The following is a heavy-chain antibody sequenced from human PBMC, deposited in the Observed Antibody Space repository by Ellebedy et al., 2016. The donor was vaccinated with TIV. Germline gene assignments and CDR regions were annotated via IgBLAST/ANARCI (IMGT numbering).Heavy chain of an antibody. CDR2: IRQDGSEK. CDR1: GFSFSSYW. Sequence: GESLKISCGASGFSFSSYWMSWVRQAPGKGLEWVANIRQDGSEKYFVESVKGRFTISRDNAKNSLYLHLNSLRDEDTAMYYCATDGSYGDYLSPTHAFVIWGQGTMVTVSS. CDR3: ATDGSYGDYLSPTHAFVI. V-gene: IGHV3-7*01. J-gene: IGHJ3*02. D-gene: IGHD4-17*01.